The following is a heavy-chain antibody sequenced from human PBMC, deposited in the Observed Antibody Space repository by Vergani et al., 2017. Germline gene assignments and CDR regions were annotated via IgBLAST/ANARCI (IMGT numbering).Heavy chain of an antibody. V-gene: IGHV1-69*12. CDR3: ARRKYSGYDYNYYYGMDV. CDR2: IIPIFGTA. CDR1: GGTFSSYA. D-gene: IGHD5-12*01. J-gene: IGHJ6*02. Sequence: QVQLVQSGAEVKKPGSSVKVSCKASGGTFSSYAISWVRQAPGQGLEWMGGIIPIFGTANYAQKFQGRVTITADESTSTAYMELSSLRSEDTAVYYCARRKYSGYDYNYYYGMDVWGQGTTVTVSS.